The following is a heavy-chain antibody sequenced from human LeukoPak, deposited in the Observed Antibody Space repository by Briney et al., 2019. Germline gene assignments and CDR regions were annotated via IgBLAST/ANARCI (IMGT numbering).Heavy chain of an antibody. Sequence: GASVKVSCKASGGTFSSYAISWVRQAPGQGLEWMGWINPNSGGTNYTQKFQGRVTMTRDTSISTAYMELSRLRSDDTAVYYCARVLSTYSSSWPDAFDIWGQGTMVTVSS. CDR2: INPNSGGT. J-gene: IGHJ3*02. CDR3: ARVLSTYSSSWPDAFDI. D-gene: IGHD6-13*01. CDR1: GGTFSSYA. V-gene: IGHV1-2*02.